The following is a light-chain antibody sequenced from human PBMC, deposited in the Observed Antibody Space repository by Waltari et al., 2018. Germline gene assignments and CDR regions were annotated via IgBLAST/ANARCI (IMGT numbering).Light chain of an antibody. CDR3: QQYGRSPPT. V-gene: IGKV3-20*01. J-gene: IGKJ2*01. CDR1: QSVSNNY. Sequence: EIVLTQSPGTLSLSPGERATLSCWASQSVSNNYLAWYQQKPGQAPRLLIFGASSRATGIPDRFSGSGSGTDFTLTISRLEPEDFAVYSCQQYGRSPPTFGQGTKREIK. CDR2: GAS.